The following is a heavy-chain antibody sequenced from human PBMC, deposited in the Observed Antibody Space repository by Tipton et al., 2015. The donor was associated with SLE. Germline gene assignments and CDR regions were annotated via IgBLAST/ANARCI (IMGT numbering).Heavy chain of an antibody. CDR2: IYYSGTT. V-gene: IGHV4-38-2*02. D-gene: IGHD6-6*01. Sequence: TLSLTCTVSVSSINSGFYWTWIRQPPGKGLEWIGSIYYSGTTYYKPSLKSRVTISVDTSKNQFSLNLSSITAADTAVYYCARERSSSVEYWGQGTLVTVSS. CDR3: ARERSSSVEY. CDR1: VSSINSGFY. J-gene: IGHJ4*02.